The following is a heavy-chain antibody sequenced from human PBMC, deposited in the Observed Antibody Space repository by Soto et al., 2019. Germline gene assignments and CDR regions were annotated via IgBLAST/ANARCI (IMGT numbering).Heavy chain of an antibody. CDR1: GGGNLRDYR. Sequence: QVQLVQSGAEVKEPGSSVKVSSKASGGGNLRDYRTTWVRRAPGQGLEWMGGIIPKLGSANYAPNFQGRVTITADESTNNVYMELRSLRSDDTAVYYCARGGEGYNFGTVYWGQGTPVTVYS. V-gene: IGHV1-69*01. D-gene: IGHD5-12*01. J-gene: IGHJ4*02. CDR3: ARGGEGYNFGTVY. CDR2: IIPKLGSA.